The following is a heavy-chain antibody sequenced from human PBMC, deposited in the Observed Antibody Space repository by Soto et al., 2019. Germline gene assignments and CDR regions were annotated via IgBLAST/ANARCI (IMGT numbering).Heavy chain of an antibody. D-gene: IGHD1-26*01. CDR1: GFIFGDAW. CDR3: VAGSPFEY. J-gene: IGHJ4*02. Sequence: DVQLEDSGGAWVRPGGSLRLSCAGSGFIFGDAWLSWVRQAQGKGLEWVARVTRKSDGETTDYAAPVTGRFTISRDASKPTVYLQMNSLKIDDTGIYYCVAGSPFEYWGQGTLVTVSS. V-gene: IGHV3-15*02. CDR2: VTRKSDGETT.